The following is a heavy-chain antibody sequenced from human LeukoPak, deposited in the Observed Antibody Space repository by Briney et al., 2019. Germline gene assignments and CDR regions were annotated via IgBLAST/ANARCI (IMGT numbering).Heavy chain of an antibody. V-gene: IGHV3-30*02. CDR1: GFTFSSYG. Sequence: GGSLRLSCAASGFTFSSYGMHWVRQAPGKGLEWVAFIRYDGSNKYYADSVKGRFTIFRDNAKNSLYLQMNSLRAEDTAVYYCARSGNWMSYYYYGMDVWGQGTTVTVSS. CDR2: IRYDGSNK. CDR3: ARSGNWMSYYYYGMDV. D-gene: IGHD1-20*01. J-gene: IGHJ6*02.